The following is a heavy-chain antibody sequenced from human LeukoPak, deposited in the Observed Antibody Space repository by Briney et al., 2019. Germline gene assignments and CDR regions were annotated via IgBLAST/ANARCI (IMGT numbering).Heavy chain of an antibody. CDR3: AREFGSGSYRPYYFDY. V-gene: IGHV3-21*01. Sequence: PGGSLRLSCAASGFTFGSHAMHWVRQAPGKGLEWVSSISGSSTYIYYADSVKGRFTISRDNAKNSLYLQMNSLRAEDTAVYYCAREFGSGSYRPYYFDYWGQGTLVTVSS. CDR2: ISGSSTYI. CDR1: GFTFGSHA. D-gene: IGHD3-10*01. J-gene: IGHJ4*02.